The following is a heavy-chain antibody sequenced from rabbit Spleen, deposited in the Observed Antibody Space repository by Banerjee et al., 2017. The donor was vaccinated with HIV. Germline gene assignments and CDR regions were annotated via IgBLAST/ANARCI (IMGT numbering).Heavy chain of an antibody. D-gene: IGHD1-1*01. J-gene: IGHJ6*01. CDR2: IYTGSSGST. V-gene: IGHV1S40*01. CDR3: ARDTSSSFSSYGMDL. Sequence: QSLEESGGDLVKPGGSLTLTCTASGFSFSSSHYMCWVRQAPGKGLEWIGCIYTGSSGSTYYASWAKGRFTISKTSSTTVTLQMTSLTAADTATYFCARDTSSSFSSYGMDLWGQGTLVTVS. CDR1: GFSFSSSHY.